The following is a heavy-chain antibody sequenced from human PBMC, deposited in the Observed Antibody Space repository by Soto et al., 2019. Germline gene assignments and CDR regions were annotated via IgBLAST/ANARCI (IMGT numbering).Heavy chain of an antibody. J-gene: IGHJ3*02. CDR2: ISGSGGTT. V-gene: IGHV3-23*01. D-gene: IGHD6-19*01. Sequence: EVQLLESGGGLVQPGGSLRLSFAASGFTFSSYAMSWVRQAPGKGLEWVSAISGSGGTTYYADSVKGRFTFSRDNSKNTLYLQMNSLRAEDTAVYYCAKTANGWFSAFDIWGQGTMVTVSS. CDR3: AKTANGWFSAFDI. CDR1: GFTFSSYA.